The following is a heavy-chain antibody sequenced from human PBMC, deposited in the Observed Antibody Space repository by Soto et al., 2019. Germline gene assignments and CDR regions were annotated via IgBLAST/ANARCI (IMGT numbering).Heavy chain of an antibody. CDR3: GRGGIFHALDV. J-gene: IGHJ6*02. V-gene: IGHV4-61*01. D-gene: IGHD3-3*01. Sequence: SETLSLTCTVSGGSVSSGSYYWSWIRQLPGKGLEWIGYIYYSGSTNYDPSRKSGVPISVDTSKNQFPLKLSSVPAADTAVYYCGRGGIFHALDVWGQGTTVTASS. CDR1: GGSVSSGSYY. CDR2: IYYSGST.